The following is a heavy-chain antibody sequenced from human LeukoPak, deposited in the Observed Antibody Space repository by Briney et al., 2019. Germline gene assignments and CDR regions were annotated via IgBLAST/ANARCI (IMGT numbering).Heavy chain of an antibody. Sequence: GGSLRLSCTTSGFTFSAYTMNWVRQAPGKGLEWVSYISSSGSTIYYADSVKGRFTISRDNAKNSLYLQMNSLRAEDTAVYYCARDRDGYNYFDYWGQGTLVTVSS. V-gene: IGHV3-48*04. D-gene: IGHD5-24*01. CDR1: GFTFSAYT. CDR2: ISSSGSTI. CDR3: ARDRDGYNYFDY. J-gene: IGHJ4*02.